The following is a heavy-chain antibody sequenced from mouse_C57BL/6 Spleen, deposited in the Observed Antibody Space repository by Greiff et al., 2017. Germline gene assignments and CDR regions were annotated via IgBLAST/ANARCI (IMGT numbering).Heavy chain of an antibody. V-gene: IGHV1-15*01. CDR1: GYTFTDYE. Sequence: QVQLKESGAELVRPGASVTLSCKASGYTFTDYEMHWVKQTPVHGLEWIGAIDPETGGTAYNQKFKGKAILTADKSSSTAYMELRSLTSEDSAVYYCTRVRGDYDWFAYWGQGTLVTVSA. J-gene: IGHJ3*01. CDR3: TRVRGDYDWFAY. CDR2: IDPETGGT. D-gene: IGHD2-4*01.